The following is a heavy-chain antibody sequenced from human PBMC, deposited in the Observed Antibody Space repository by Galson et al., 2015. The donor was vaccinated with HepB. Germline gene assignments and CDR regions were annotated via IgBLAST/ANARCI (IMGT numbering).Heavy chain of an antibody. J-gene: IGHJ5*02. V-gene: IGHV1-69*13. CDR3: ARGAMDCSSTSCYQNWFDP. Sequence: SVKVSCKASGGTFSSYAISWVRQAPGQGLEWMGGIIPIFGTANYAQKFQGRVTITADESTSTAYMELSSLRSEDTAVYYCARGAMDCSSTSCYQNWFDPWGQGTLVTVSS. CDR2: IIPIFGTA. D-gene: IGHD2-2*01. CDR1: GGTFSSYA.